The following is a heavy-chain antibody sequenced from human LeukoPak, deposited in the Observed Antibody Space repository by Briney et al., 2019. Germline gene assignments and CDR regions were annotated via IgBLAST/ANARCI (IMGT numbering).Heavy chain of an antibody. J-gene: IGHJ3*02. CDR1: GFSFSTYS. CDR2: ISSSSSPI. CDR3: ARSGYCTSTSCLNGRGAFDI. V-gene: IGHV3-48*04. D-gene: IGHD2-2*01. Sequence: GGSLRLSCAASGFSFSTYSMNWVRQAPGKGLEWVSYISSSSSPIYYADSVKGRFTISRDNAKNSLYLQMNSLRAEDTAVYYCARSGYCTSTSCLNGRGAFDIWGQGTMVTVSS.